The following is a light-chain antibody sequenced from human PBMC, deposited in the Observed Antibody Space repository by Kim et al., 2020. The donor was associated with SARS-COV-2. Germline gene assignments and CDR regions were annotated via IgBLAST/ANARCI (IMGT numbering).Light chain of an antibody. CDR3: SSYTSSSTRV. V-gene: IGLV2-14*03. Sequence: QSITISSTGTSSDVGGYNYVSWYQQHPGKAPKLMIYDVSNRPSGVSNRFSGSKSGNTASLTISGLQAEDEADYYCSSYTSSSTRVFGGGTKLTVL. CDR2: DVS. CDR1: SSDVGGYNY. J-gene: IGLJ3*02.